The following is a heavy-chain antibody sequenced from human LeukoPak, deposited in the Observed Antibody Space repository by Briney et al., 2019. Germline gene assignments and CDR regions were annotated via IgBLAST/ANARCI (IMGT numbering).Heavy chain of an antibody. CDR3: ARQRGYCSGGSCYGMFDY. V-gene: IGHV4-39*01. D-gene: IGHD2-15*01. CDR2: IYYSGSI. CDR1: GGSISSSNYY. Sequence: SETLSLTCTVSGGSISSSNYYWGCIRQPPGKGLEWIGSIYYSGSIYYNPSLKSRVTISVDTSKNQFSLKLTSVTAADTAVYYCARQRGYCSGGSCYGMFDYWGQGTLVTVSS. J-gene: IGHJ4*02.